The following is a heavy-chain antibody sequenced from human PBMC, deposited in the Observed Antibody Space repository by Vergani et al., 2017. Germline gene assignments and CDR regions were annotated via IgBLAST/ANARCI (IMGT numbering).Heavy chain of an antibody. V-gene: IGHV4-59*01. J-gene: IGHJ4*02. CDR3: ARGYCSGGSCHGYFDY. Sequence: QVQLQESGPGLVKPSETLSLTCTVSGGSISSYYWSWIRQPPGKGLEWIGYIYYSGSTNYNPPLKSRVTISVDTSKNQFSLKLSSVTDADTAVYYCARGYCSGGSCHGYFDYWGQGTLVTVSS. D-gene: IGHD2-15*01. CDR2: IYYSGST. CDR1: GGSISSYY.